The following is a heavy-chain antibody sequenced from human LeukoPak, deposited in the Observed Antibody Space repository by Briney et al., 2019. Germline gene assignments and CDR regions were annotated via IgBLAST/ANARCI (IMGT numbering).Heavy chain of an antibody. D-gene: IGHD4-11*01. CDR3: ARVRGYSNYVSY. CDR1: GFTFSSYS. CDR2: ISSSSSYI. J-gene: IGHJ4*02. Sequence: PGGSLRLSCAASGFTFSSYSMNWVRQAPGKGLEWVSSISSSSSYIYYADSVKGRFTISRDNAKNSPYLQMNSLRAEDTAVYYCARVRGYSNYVSYWGQGTLVTVSS. V-gene: IGHV3-21*01.